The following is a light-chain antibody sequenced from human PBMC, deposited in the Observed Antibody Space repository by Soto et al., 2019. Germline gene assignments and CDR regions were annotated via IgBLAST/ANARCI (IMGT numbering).Light chain of an antibody. CDR1: QSISKW. CDR3: QQYTKYPWT. J-gene: IGKJ1*01. CDR2: EAS. V-gene: IGKV1-5*03. Sequence: DIQMTQSPSTMSASVGDRATITCRASQSISKWLAWVQQTAGKAPKLLIYEASKLATGVPSRISGSGSGTEVTLTISSRQPADFATYYCQQYTKYPWTFGQGTKVDIK.